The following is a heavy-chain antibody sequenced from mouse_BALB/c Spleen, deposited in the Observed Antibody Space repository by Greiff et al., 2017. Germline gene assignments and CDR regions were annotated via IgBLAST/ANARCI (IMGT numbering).Heavy chain of an antibody. D-gene: IGHD2-10*01. J-gene: IGHJ4*01. V-gene: IGHV14-1*02. CDR3: ARWAYYGNYFYAMDY. Sequence: SGAELVRPGALVKLSCKASGFNIKDYYMHWVKQRPEQGLEWIGWIDPENGNTIYDPKFQGKASITADTSSNTAYLQLSSLTSEDTAVYYCARWAYYGNYFYAMDYWGQGTSVTVSS. CDR2: IDPENGNT. CDR1: GFNIKDYY.